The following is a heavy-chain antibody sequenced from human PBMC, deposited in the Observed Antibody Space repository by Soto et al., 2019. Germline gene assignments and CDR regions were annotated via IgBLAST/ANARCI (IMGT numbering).Heavy chain of an antibody. D-gene: IGHD6-13*01. V-gene: IGHV3-30*03. CDR3: ASNAAASFHYFDY. J-gene: IGHJ4*02. Sequence: LRLSCAASGFTFSSYGMHWVRQAPGKGLEWVAVISYDGSNKYYADSVKGRFTISRDNSKNTLYLQMNSLRAEDTAVYYCASNAAASFHYFDYWGQGTLVTVSS. CDR2: ISYDGSNK. CDR1: GFTFSSYG.